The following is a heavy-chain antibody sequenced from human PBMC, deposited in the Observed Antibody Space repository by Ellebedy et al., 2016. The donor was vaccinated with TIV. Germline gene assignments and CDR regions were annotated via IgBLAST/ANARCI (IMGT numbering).Heavy chain of an antibody. J-gene: IGHJ6*02. V-gene: IGHV4-39*01. D-gene: IGHD3-16*01. CDR2: IYYSGST. CDR3: ARHLGVFYYGMDV. CDR1: GGSMSSSSFY. Sequence: MPSETLSLTCTVSGGSMSSSSFYWAWVRQPPGKGLEWIGSIYYSGSTYYNPSLKSRVTISVDKPKNQFSLKLSSVIAAETAVYYCARHLGVFYYGMDVWGRGTTVTVS.